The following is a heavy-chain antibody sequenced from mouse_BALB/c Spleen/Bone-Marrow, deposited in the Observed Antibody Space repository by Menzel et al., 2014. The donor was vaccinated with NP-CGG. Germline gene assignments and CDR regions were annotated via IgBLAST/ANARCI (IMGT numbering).Heavy chain of an antibody. J-gene: IGHJ2*01. Sequence: EVKLMESGGGLVKPGGSLKLSCAASGFTFSSYAMSWVRQTPEKRLEWVATIGSGDSSTYYPDSVKGRLTISRDYAKNTLYLQMSSLRSEDTAMYYCARSGSSYYYWGQGTTLTVSS. CDR2: IGSGDSST. D-gene: IGHD1-1*01. V-gene: IGHV5-9-1*01. CDR1: GFTFSSYA. CDR3: ARSGSSYYY.